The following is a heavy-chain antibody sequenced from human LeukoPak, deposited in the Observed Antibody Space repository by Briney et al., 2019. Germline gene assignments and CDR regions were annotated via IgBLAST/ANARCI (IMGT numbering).Heavy chain of an antibody. V-gene: IGHV4-59*01. D-gene: IGHD5-24*01. CDR3: AGEMATMNFDY. Sequence: SETLPLTCTVSGGSISSYYWSWIRQPPGKGLEWIGYIYYSGSTNYNPSLKSRVTISVDTSKNQFSLKLSSVTAADTAVYYCAGEMATMNFDYWGQGTLVTVSS. CDR2: IYYSGST. J-gene: IGHJ4*02. CDR1: GGSISSYY.